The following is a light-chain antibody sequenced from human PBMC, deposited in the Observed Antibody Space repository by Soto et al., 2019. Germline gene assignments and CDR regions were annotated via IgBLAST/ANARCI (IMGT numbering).Light chain of an antibody. Sequence: QSALTQPPSVSGTPGQRVSISCSGDSSTFANNYVHWYQQVPGAAPKLLIYRSDQRPSGVPERFSGSKSDTSASLTISGLRPEDEAQYYCAAYTGNWNGPVFGGGTKVTVL. CDR2: RSD. CDR1: SSTFANNY. J-gene: IGLJ2*01. CDR3: AAYTGNWNGPV. V-gene: IGLV1-47*01.